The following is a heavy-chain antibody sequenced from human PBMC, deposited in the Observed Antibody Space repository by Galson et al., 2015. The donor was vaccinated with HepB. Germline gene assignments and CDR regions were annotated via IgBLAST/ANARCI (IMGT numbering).Heavy chain of an antibody. CDR1: GITFSTYV. CDR2: IVGSGEST. D-gene: IGHD2-21*01. J-gene: IGHJ4*02. V-gene: IGHV3-23*01. Sequence: SLRLSCAAPGITFSTYVMSWVRQAPGKGLEWVSSIVGSGESTFYADSVKGRLTISRDNSRNTLYLQMNRLRADDTAIYYCAKTSYCDGGPCFSGYFDSWGQGTLVAVSS. CDR3: AKTSYCDGGPCFSGYFDS.